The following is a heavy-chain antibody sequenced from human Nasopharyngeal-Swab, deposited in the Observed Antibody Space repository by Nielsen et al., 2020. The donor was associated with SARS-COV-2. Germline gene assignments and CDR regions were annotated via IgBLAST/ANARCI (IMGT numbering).Heavy chain of an antibody. Sequence: SETLSLTCTVSGGSISAYHRSWIRQPPGKGLEWIGYIYYSGSTNYNPSLKSRVTISVDSSKNQFSLKLSSVTAADTAVYYCARGKAVTYDYWGQGTLVTVSS. V-gene: IGHV4-59*01. D-gene: IGHD4-17*01. CDR2: IYYSGST. J-gene: IGHJ4*02. CDR3: ARGKAVTYDY. CDR1: GGSISAYH.